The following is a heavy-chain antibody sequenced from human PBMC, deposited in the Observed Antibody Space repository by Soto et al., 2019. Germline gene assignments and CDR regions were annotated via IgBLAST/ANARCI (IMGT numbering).Heavy chain of an antibody. CDR1: GCSISSGDYY. Sequence: SETLSLSCTVSGCSISSGDYYWSWIRQPPGKGLEWIGYIYYSGSTYYNPSLKSRVTISVDTSKNQFSLKLSSVTAADTAVYYCARVQPTDYGDYYFDYWGQGTLVTVSS. J-gene: IGHJ4*02. D-gene: IGHD4-17*01. V-gene: IGHV4-30-4*01. CDR3: ARVQPTDYGDYYFDY. CDR2: IYYSGST.